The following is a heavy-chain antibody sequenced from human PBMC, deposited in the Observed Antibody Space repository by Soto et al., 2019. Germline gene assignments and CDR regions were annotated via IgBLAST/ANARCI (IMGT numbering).Heavy chain of an antibody. CDR2: IYYSGST. V-gene: IGHV4-39*01. CDR1: GDSISSYY. Sequence: SETLSLTCTVSGDSISSYYWSWIRQPPGKGLEWIGSIYYSGSTYYNPSLKSRVTISVDTSKNQFSLKLSSVTAADTAVYYCARVKAIFGAFDYWGQGTLVTVSS. J-gene: IGHJ4*02. CDR3: ARVKAIFGAFDY. D-gene: IGHD3-3*01.